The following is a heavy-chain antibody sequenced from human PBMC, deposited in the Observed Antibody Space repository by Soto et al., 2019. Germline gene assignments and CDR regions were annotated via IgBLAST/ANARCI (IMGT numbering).Heavy chain of an antibody. CDR1: GFTFSYYW. J-gene: IGHJ3*01. CDR2: IHSDGGST. V-gene: IGHV3-74*01. Sequence: EVQLVESGGGLVRPGGSLRLSCAASGFTFSYYWMHWVRQAPGKGLVWVSRIHSDGGSTNYADFVKGRFIISRDNARNKVELQMSRVRVADTAVYSCAVAYRGAFDLWGQGTVVTVSS. D-gene: IGHD2-21*01. CDR3: AVAYRGAFDL.